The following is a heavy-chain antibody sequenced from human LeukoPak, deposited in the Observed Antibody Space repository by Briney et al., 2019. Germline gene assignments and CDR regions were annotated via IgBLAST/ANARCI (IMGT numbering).Heavy chain of an antibody. CDR1: GYTFTNYP. J-gene: IGHJ5*02. Sequence: GASVKVSCKASGYTFTNYPIHWVRQAPGQRLEWMGWINAGNGNTKYSQKFQGRVTITRDTSASTAYMELSSLRSEDTAVYYCARYYYDGSGYLDPWGQGTLVTVSS. CDR2: INAGNGNT. CDR3: ARYYYDGSGYLDP. V-gene: IGHV1-3*01. D-gene: IGHD3-22*01.